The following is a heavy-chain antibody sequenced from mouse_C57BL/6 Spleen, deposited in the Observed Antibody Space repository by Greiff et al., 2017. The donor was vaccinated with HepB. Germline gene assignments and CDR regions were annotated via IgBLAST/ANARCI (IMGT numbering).Heavy chain of an antibody. CDR3: ARWEDSNYVYFDV. CDR1: GYAFSSYW. V-gene: IGHV1-80*01. J-gene: IGHJ1*03. CDR2: IYPGDGDT. Sequence: QVQLQQSGAELVKPGASVKISCKASGYAFSSYWMNWVKQRPGKGLEWIGQIYPGDGDTNYNGKFKGKATLTADKSSSTAYMQLSSLTSEDSAVYFCARWEDSNYVYFDVWGTGTTVTVSS. D-gene: IGHD2-5*01.